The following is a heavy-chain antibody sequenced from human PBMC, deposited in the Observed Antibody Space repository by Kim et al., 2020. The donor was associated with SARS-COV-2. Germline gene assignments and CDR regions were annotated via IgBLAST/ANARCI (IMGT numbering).Heavy chain of an antibody. CDR1: GGSISSYY. J-gene: IGHJ6*02. CDR3: ARRGGYYGMDV. V-gene: IGHV4-59*13. Sequence: SETLSLTCTVSGGSISSYYWSWIRQPPGKGLEWIGYIYYSGSTNYNPSLKSRVTISVDTSKNQFSLKLSSVTAADTAVYYCARRGGYYGMDVWGQGTTVTVSS. CDR2: IYYSGST. D-gene: IGHD3-10*01.